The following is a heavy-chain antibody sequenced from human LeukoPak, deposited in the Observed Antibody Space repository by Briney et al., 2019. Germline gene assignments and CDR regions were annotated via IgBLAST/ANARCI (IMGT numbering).Heavy chain of an antibody. CDR1: GGSISSSRYY. Sequence: PSETLSLTCTVSGGSISSSRYYWGWIRQPPGKGLEWIGSIHYSGSTYYNPSLKSRVTVSVDTSENQFSLKLSSVAAVDTAVYFCVRGGPEDRTWRYYIDFWGQGILVTVSS. CDR2: IHYSGST. V-gene: IGHV4-39*07. J-gene: IGHJ4*02. CDR3: VRGGPEDRTWRYYIDF.